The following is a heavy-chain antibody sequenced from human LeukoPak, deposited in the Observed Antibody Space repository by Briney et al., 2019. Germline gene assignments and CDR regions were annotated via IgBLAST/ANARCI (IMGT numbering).Heavy chain of an antibody. CDR1: GFTFGSYA. Sequence: GGSLRLSCAASGFTFGSYAMSWVRQAPGKGLEWVSALSGTGADTSYADSVKGRFTISRDNSKNTLYLQMNSLRAEDTAVYYCAKMWFGELSGIDYWGQGTLVTVSS. CDR3: AKMWFGELSGIDY. J-gene: IGHJ4*02. V-gene: IGHV3-23*01. CDR2: LSGTGADT. D-gene: IGHD3-10*01.